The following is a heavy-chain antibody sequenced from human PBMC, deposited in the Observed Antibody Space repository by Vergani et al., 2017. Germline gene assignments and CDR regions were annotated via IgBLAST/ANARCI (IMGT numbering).Heavy chain of an antibody. V-gene: IGHV3-49*04. CDR1: GFTFGDYA. CDR3: TGLLDDYYYGMDV. CDR2: IRSKAYGGTT. D-gene: IGHD3-22*01. J-gene: IGHJ6*02. Sequence: EVQLVESGGGLVQPGRSLRLSCTASGFTFGDYAMSWVRQAPGKGLEWVGFIRSKAYGGTTEYAASVKGRFTISRDDSKSIAYLQMNSLKTEDTAVYYCTGLLDDYYYGMDVWGQGTTVTVSS.